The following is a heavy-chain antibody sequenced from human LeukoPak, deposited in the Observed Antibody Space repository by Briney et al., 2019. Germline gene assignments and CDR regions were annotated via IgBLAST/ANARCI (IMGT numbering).Heavy chain of an antibody. Sequence: PGGSLRLSCAASRFTFSSYGMHWVRQAPGKGLEWLAVIGFDGSYKYYTDSVKGRFTISRDNSENTLYLQMNSLRAEDTAIYYCARDDSSGYYNIDYWGQGTLVTVSS. CDR2: IGFDGSYK. CDR1: RFTFSSYG. D-gene: IGHD3-22*01. V-gene: IGHV3-33*01. J-gene: IGHJ4*02. CDR3: ARDDSSGYYNIDY.